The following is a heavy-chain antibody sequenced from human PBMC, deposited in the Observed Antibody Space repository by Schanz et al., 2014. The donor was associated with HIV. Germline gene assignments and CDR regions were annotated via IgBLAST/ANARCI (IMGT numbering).Heavy chain of an antibody. Sequence: VQLVESGGGLVKPGRSLRLSCTASGFTFGDHPMSWFRQAPGKGLEWVSSLSGSGSNIYYADSVKGRFTISRDNGKNSLFLQMNSLRAEDTAVYYCARLRGFLWFGDHPYSFDYWGQGTLVTVSS. V-gene: IGHV3-11*01. CDR2: LSGSGSNI. CDR1: GFTFGDHP. D-gene: IGHD3-10*01. J-gene: IGHJ4*02. CDR3: ARLRGFLWFGDHPYSFDY.